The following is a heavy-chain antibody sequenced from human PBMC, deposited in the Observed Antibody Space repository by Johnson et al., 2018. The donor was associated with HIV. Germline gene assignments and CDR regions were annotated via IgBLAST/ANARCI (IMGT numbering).Heavy chain of an antibody. CDR1: GFTFSNYG. J-gene: IGHJ3*02. Sequence: VQVVESGGGVVQPGRSLRLSCAASGFTFSNYGMHWVRQAPGKGLEWVAAIWFDGSNKYYADHVKGRVTISRDNSKNTLYLQMNSLRGEDTAVYYCAKEAITMEVDIWGQGTMVTVSS. CDR3: AKEAITMEVDI. CDR2: IWFDGSNK. V-gene: IGHV3-33*06. D-gene: IGHD1-14*01.